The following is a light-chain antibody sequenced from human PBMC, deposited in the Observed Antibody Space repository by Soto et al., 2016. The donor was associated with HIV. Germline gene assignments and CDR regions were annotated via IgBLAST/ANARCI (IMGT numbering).Light chain of an antibody. CDR3: QQYNTPPWT. V-gene: IGKV1-5*03. CDR2: KVS. J-gene: IGKJ1*01. Sequence: DIQLTQSPSTLSAAVGDRVTITCRASQSVNDWLAWYQQKPGTPPSLLIYKVSTLESGVPSRFSGVGFGTDFTLTISILQPEDSAIYYCQQYNTPPWTFSQGTKVEI. CDR1: QSVNDW.